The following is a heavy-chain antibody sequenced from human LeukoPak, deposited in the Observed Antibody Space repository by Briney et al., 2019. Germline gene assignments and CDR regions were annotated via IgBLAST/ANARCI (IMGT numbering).Heavy chain of an antibody. CDR1: GFTFGDYT. Sequence: GGSLRLSCTASGFTFGDYTMIWVRQAPGKGLEWVSYISSSGSTIYYADSVKGRFTISRDNAKNSLYLQMNSLRAEDTAVYYCARDSCSSTSCYNFDYWGQGTLVTVSS. CDR3: ARDSCSSTSCYNFDY. CDR2: ISSSGSTI. V-gene: IGHV3-11*04. J-gene: IGHJ4*02. D-gene: IGHD2-2*02.